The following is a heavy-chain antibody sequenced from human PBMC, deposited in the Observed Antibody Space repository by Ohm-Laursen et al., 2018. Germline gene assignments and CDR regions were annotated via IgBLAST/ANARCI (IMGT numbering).Heavy chain of an antibody. V-gene: IGHV2-26*01. D-gene: IGHD3-9*01. J-gene: IGHJ6*02. CDR2: IFSNDEK. CDR3: ARLREYYDILTGYTVGYGMDV. Sequence: PTQTLTLTCTFSGFSLSTSGMRVSWIRQPPGKALEWLAHIFSNDEKSYSTSLKSRLTISKDTSTSQVVLTMTNMDPVDTATYYCARLREYYDILTGYTVGYGMDVWGQGTTVTVSS. CDR1: GFSLSTSGMR.